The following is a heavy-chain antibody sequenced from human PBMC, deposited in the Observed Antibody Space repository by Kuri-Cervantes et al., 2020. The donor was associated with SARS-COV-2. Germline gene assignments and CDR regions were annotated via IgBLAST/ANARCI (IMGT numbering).Heavy chain of an antibody. J-gene: IGHJ6*03. D-gene: IGHD1-7*01. V-gene: IGHV3-11*04. CDR2: ISSSGSTI. CDR1: GFTFSDYY. CDR3: ARGITGTTPSWMSYYYYMDV. Sequence: GESLKISCAASGFTFSDYYMSWIRQAPGKGLEWVSYISSSGSTIYYADSVKGRFTISRDNAKNSLYLQMNSLRAEDTAVYYCARGITGTTPSWMSYYYYMDVWGKGTTVTVSS.